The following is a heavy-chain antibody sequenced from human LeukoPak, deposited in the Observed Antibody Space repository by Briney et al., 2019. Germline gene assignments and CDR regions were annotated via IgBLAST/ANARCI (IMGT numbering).Heavy chain of an antibody. D-gene: IGHD6-19*01. CDR2: ISSSSSYI. CDR1: GFTFSSYS. Sequence: GGSLRLSCAASGFTFSSYSMIWVRQAPGKGLEWVSSISSSSSYIFFADSVKGRFTISRDNAKHSLELQMNSLRAEDTAVYYCARRGISGWYVAYWGQGTLVTVSS. V-gene: IGHV3-21*01. J-gene: IGHJ4*02. CDR3: ARRGISGWYVAY.